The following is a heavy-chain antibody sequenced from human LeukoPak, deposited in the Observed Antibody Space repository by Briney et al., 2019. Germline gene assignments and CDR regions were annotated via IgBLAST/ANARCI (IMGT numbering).Heavy chain of an antibody. J-gene: IGHJ6*02. Sequence: HPGGSLRLSCAASGFTFSSYGMHWVRQAPGKGLEWVAVIWYGGSNKYYADSVKGRFTISRDNSKNTLYLQMNSLRAEDAAIYYCVKPYGSGRSYTDYYSGLDVWGQGTSVTVSS. CDR2: IWYGGSNK. CDR3: VKPYGSGRSYTDYYSGLDV. CDR1: GFTFSSYG. V-gene: IGHV3-33*06. D-gene: IGHD3-10*01.